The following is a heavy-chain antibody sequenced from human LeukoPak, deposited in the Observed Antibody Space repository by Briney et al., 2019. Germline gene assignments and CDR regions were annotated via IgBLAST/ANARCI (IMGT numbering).Heavy chain of an antibody. D-gene: IGHD3-22*01. CDR3: ATFYYYDSSGYPFEMDV. Sequence: ASVKVSCKASGYTFTSYDFNWVRQATGQRPEWMGWMGPNSGGTGYAQKFQDRVTVTRNTSISTAYMELSSLRSDDTAVYYCATFYYYDSSGYPFEMDVWGQGTTVTVSS. CDR1: GYTFTSYD. J-gene: IGHJ6*02. V-gene: IGHV1-8*01. CDR2: MGPNSGGT.